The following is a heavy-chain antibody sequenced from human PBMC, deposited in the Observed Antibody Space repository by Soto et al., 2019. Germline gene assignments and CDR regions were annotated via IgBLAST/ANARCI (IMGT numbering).Heavy chain of an antibody. J-gene: IGHJ4*02. CDR3: ARSVAVPGMRYSDY. CDR2: MYYSGNT. CDR1: GDSISSSSFY. D-gene: IGHD6-19*01. Sequence: SETLSLTCTASGDSISSSSFYWGWIRQPPGRGLEWIGTMYYSGNTYYNPSLKSRVTISGDTSENQFSLKLTSVTAADTAVYYCARSVAVPGMRYSDYWGQGTLVTVSS. V-gene: IGHV4-39*01.